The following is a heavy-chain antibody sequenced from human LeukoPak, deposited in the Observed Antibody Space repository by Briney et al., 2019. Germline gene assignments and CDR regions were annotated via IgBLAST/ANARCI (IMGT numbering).Heavy chain of an antibody. Sequence: PSQTLSLTCTVSGGSISSGGYYWSWIRQPPGKGLEWIGYIYHSGSTYYNPSLKTRVTISVDRSKNQFSLKLSSVTAADTAVYYCARVVSNYYFDYWGQGTLVTVSS. J-gene: IGHJ4*02. CDR1: GGSISSGGYY. V-gene: IGHV4-30-2*01. CDR3: ARVVSNYYFDY. D-gene: IGHD4-11*01. CDR2: IYHSGST.